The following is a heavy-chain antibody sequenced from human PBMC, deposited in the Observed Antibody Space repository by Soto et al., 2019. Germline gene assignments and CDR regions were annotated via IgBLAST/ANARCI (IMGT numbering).Heavy chain of an antibody. J-gene: IGHJ4*02. CDR1: GFTFSSYA. CDR3: AKRLVYSNAWYYFDY. V-gene: IGHV3-23*01. D-gene: IGHD6-19*01. Sequence: EVQLLESGGGLVQPGGSLRLSCAASGFTFSSYAMSWVRQAPGKGLEWVSAISSGGGSTYYADSVKGRFTISRDNSKSTLYLQMDRLRAEDTAVYYCAKRLVYSNAWYYFDYWGQGTLVTVSS. CDR2: ISSGGGST.